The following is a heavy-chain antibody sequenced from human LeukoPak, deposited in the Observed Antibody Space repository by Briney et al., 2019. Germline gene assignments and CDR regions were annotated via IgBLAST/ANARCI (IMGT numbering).Heavy chain of an antibody. V-gene: IGHV3-30*03. J-gene: IGHJ4*02. D-gene: IGHD4-17*01. Sequence: GGSLRLSCAASGFTFSSYGMHWVRQAPGKGLEWVAVISYDGSNKYYADSVKGRFTISRDNSKNTLYLQMNSLRAEDTAVYYCASSNPYGDYGGFDYWGQGTLVTVSS. CDR1: GFTFSSYG. CDR2: ISYDGSNK. CDR3: ASSNPYGDYGGFDY.